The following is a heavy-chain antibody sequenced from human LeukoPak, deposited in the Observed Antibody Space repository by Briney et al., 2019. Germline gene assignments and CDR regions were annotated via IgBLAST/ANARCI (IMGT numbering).Heavy chain of an antibody. V-gene: IGHV1-69*13. CDR3: ARDSKVTCGGDCYTHHYYYYGMDV. J-gene: IGHJ6*02. Sequence: SVKVSCKASGGTFSSYAISWVRQAPGQGLEWMGGIIPIFGTANYAQKFQGRVTITADESTSTAYMELSSLRSEDTAVYYCARDSKVTCGGDCYTHHYYYYGMDVWGRGTTVTVSS. CDR2: IIPIFGTA. CDR1: GGTFSSYA. D-gene: IGHD2-21*02.